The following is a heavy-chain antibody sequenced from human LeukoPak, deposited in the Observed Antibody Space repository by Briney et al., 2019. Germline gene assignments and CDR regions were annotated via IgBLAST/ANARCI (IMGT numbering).Heavy chain of an antibody. Sequence: ASVKVSCKASGYTFTSYDINWVRQATGQGLEWMGWMNPNSGNTGYAQKFQGRATMTRNTSISTAYMELSSLRSEDTAVYYCARGQGGRYYYYYYGMDVWGQGTTVTVSS. J-gene: IGHJ6*02. CDR3: ARGQGGRYYYYYYGMDV. CDR2: MNPNSGNT. V-gene: IGHV1-8*01. D-gene: IGHD2-15*01. CDR1: GYTFTSYD.